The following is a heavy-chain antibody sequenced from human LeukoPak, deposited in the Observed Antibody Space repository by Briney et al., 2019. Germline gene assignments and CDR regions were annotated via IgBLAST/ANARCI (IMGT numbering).Heavy chain of an antibody. D-gene: IGHD4-23*01. V-gene: IGHV1-18*01. Sequence: GASVKVSCKASGYTFTSYGISWVRQAPGQGLEWMGWISAYNGNTNCAQKLQGRVTMTTDTSTSTAYMELRSLRSDDTAVYYCARDRAVVTPHDAFDIWGQGTMVTVSS. CDR3: ARDRAVVTPHDAFDI. J-gene: IGHJ3*02. CDR1: GYTFTSYG. CDR2: ISAYNGNT.